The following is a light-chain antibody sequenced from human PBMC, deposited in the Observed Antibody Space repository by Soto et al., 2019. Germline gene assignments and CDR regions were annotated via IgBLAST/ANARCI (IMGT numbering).Light chain of an antibody. Sequence: DIQMTQSPSSLSASVGDRVTITCQASQDISNYLNWYQQKPGKAPKLLIYDASNLETGVPSRFSGRESGTIFTSPISSLQPEDMETYYCKQYDNPPPLTFGGGTRVELK. CDR1: QDISNY. CDR3: KQYDNPPPLT. J-gene: IGKJ4*01. CDR2: DAS. V-gene: IGKV1-33*01.